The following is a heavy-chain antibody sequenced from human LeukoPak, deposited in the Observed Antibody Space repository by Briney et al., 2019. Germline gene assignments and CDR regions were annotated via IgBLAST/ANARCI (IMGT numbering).Heavy chain of an antibody. D-gene: IGHD3-10*01. CDR1: GFTFTTYW. CDR3: ARHLNYYLDY. J-gene: IGHJ4*02. Sequence: GGSLRLSCATSGFTFTTYWMSWVRQAPGKGLEWAANIKQDGSEKYYVDSVKGRFTISRDNTKNSLYLQMNSLRAEDTAVYYCARHLNYYLDYWGQGTLVTVSS. CDR2: IKQDGSEK. V-gene: IGHV3-7*01.